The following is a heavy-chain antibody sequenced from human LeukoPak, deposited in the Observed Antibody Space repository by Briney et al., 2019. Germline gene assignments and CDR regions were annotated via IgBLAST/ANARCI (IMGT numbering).Heavy chain of an antibody. Sequence: ASVKVSCKASGGTFSTYAISWVRQAPGQGLEWMGRIIPILGIANYAQKFQGRVTITADKSTSTAYMDLSSLRSEDTAVYYCARDFVAGLMDVWGQGTTVTVSS. V-gene: IGHV1-69*04. CDR1: GGTFSTYA. D-gene: IGHD6-19*01. CDR2: IIPILGIA. CDR3: ARDFVAGLMDV. J-gene: IGHJ6*02.